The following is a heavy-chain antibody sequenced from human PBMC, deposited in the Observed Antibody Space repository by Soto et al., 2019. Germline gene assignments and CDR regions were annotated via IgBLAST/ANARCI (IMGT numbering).Heavy chain of an antibody. CDR3: ARDLPPVDY. Sequence: QVQLAQSGAEVKKPGASVKVSCKASGYTFTSYAISWVRQAPGQGLEWMGWISAYNGNTNYAQKPQXXXTXXTETSTSTAYMELRSLRSDDTSVYYCARDLPPVDYWGQGTLVTVSS. CDR2: ISAYNGNT. CDR1: GYTFTSYA. J-gene: IGHJ4*02. V-gene: IGHV1-18*01.